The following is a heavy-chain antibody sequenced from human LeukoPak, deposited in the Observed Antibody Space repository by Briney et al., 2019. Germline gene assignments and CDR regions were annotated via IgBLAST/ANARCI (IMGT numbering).Heavy chain of an antibody. D-gene: IGHD6-19*01. CDR3: AKGLAVGGHFDY. Sequence: GGSLRLSCAASGFTFSSHAMSWVRQAPGKGLEWVSVISGSGGSTYYADPVKGLFTISRDKSKNTLYLQMNSLRAEDTAVYYCAKGLAVGGHFDYWGQGTLVTVSS. CDR1: GFTFSSHA. CDR2: ISGSGGST. V-gene: IGHV3-23*01. J-gene: IGHJ4*02.